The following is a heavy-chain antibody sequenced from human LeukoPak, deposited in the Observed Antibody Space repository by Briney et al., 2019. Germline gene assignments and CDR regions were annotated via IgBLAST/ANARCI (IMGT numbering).Heavy chain of an antibody. D-gene: IGHD6-13*01. CDR1: GGSISGDGYH. CDR3: ARTFSSWYASFDY. J-gene: IGHJ4*02. Sequence: SETLSLTCSVSGGSISGDGYHWGWIRRPPGKGLEWIGSIHYSGSTCYKTSLKSRVTIDVDTSKNQFSLKLSSVTAADTAVYYCARTFSSWYASFDYWGQGTLVTVSS. V-gene: IGHV4-39*01. CDR2: IHYSGST.